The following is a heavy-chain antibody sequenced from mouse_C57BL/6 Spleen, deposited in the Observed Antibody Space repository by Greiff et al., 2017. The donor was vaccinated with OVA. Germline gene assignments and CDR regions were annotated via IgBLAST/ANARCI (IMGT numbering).Heavy chain of an antibody. CDR2: SRNKANDYTT. V-gene: IGHV7-1*01. CDR3: ARQGYGSSYDAMDY. D-gene: IGHD1-1*01. CDR1: GFTFSDFY. J-gene: IGHJ4*01. Sequence: EVKLVVSGGGLVQSGRSLRLSCATSGFTFSDFYMEWVRQAPGKGLEWIAASRNKANDYTTEYSASVKGRFIVSRDTSQSILYLQMNALRAEDTAIYFCARQGYGSSYDAMDYWGQGTSVTVSS.